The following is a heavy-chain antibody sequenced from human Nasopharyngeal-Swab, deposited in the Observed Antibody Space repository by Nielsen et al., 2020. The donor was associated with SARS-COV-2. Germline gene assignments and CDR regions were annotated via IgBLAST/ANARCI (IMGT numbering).Heavy chain of an antibody. Sequence: SETLSLTCDVLDSISSSGWWGLVRQPPGKGLEWIGEIYHTGVTNFNPSLKSRLSISADRSKNQFSLKLTSVTAADTAVYYCATLPVSPYYFENWGQGLLVTVSS. CDR1: DSISSSGW. CDR3: ATLPVSPYYFEN. J-gene: IGHJ4*02. V-gene: IGHV4-4*02. CDR2: IYHTGVT.